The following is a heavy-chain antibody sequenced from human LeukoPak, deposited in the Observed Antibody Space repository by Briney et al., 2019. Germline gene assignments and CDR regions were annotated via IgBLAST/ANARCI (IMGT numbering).Heavy chain of an antibody. CDR2: IYRGGST. CDR3: ARLSANSSAYFFDY. D-gene: IGHD3-22*01. V-gene: IGHV3-66*04. CDR1: GFTVGSNY. Sequence: PGGSLRLSCAASGFTVGSNYMSWVRQAPGKGLEWVSIIYRGGSTNYADSVKGRFTISRDTSKNTLYLQMNSLRAEDTAVYYYARLSANSSAYFFDYWGQGTLDTVSS. J-gene: IGHJ4*02.